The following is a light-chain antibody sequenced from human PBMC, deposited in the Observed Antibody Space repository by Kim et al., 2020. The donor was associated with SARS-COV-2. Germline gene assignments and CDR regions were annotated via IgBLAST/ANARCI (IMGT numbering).Light chain of an antibody. Sequence: SVSPGQTASITCAGDKLVDKDACWYQQKTGQSPVLVFYQDTKRPSGIPERFSGSNSGNTATLTIRGTQAMDEADYYCQAWDSSTKVFGTGTKVTVL. J-gene: IGLJ1*01. CDR2: QDT. CDR1: KLVDKD. CDR3: QAWDSSTKV. V-gene: IGLV3-1*01.